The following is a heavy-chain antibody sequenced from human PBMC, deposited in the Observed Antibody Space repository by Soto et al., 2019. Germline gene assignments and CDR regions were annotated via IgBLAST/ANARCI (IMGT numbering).Heavy chain of an antibody. D-gene: IGHD3-16*02. Sequence: GGSLRLPCAASGFSLSDYSMNWVRQAPGKGLEWVSSISSRSHNISHADSVKGRFTNSRDNAQNSLYLQMNSLRGEDTAIYYYVRSGITVGGVIAEYYLDYWGKGALVTVSS. V-gene: IGHV3-21*04. CDR2: ISSRSHNI. CDR3: VRSGITVGGVIAEYYLDY. J-gene: IGHJ4*02. CDR1: GFSLSDYS.